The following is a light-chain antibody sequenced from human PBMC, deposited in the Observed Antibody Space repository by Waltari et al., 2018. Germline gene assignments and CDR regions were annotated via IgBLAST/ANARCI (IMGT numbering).Light chain of an antibody. CDR1: SSDIGDYI. CDR2: EVG. J-gene: IGLJ3*02. Sequence: QSALTQPASVSGSPGQSITISCTGTSSDIGDYIVSWYQQHPAKAPKRMFYEVGSRPPVVSKRFPGSRSGNTASLTISGLQAEDEADYYSLSYTTSSILGVFGGGTKLTVL. V-gene: IGLV2-14*01. CDR3: LSYTTSSILGV.